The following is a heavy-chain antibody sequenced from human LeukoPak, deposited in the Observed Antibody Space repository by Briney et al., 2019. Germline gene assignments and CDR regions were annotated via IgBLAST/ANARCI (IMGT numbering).Heavy chain of an antibody. CDR2: ISSSSSYI. CDR3: ARATASGGYYGGFDY. V-gene: IGHV3-21*01. Sequence: GGSLRLSCAASGFTFSSYSMNWVRQAPGKGLEWVSSISSSSSYIYYADSVKGRFTISRDNAKNSLYLQMNSLRAEDTAVYYCARATASGGYYGGFDYWGQGTLVTVSS. D-gene: IGHD1-26*01. J-gene: IGHJ4*02. CDR1: GFTFSSYS.